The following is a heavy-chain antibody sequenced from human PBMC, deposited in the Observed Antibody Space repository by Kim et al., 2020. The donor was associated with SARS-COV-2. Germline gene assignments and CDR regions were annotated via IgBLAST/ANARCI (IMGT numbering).Heavy chain of an antibody. J-gene: IGHJ4*02. CDR2: IYYSGST. D-gene: IGHD6-13*01. Sequence: SETLSLTCTVYGGSISSYYWSWIRQPPGKGLEWIGYIYYSGSTNYNPSLKSRVTISVDTSKNQFSLKLSSVTAADTAVYYCAGTPAGFDYWGQGTLVTVSS. CDR1: GGSISSYY. CDR3: AGTPAGFDY. V-gene: IGHV4-59*01.